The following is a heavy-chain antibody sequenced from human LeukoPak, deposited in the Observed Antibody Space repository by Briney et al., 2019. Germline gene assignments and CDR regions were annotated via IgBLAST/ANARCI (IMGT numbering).Heavy chain of an antibody. CDR3: ARVGYQKPVRYYYYGMDV. CDR1: GFTVSSNY. CDR2: ISYDGSNK. V-gene: IGHV3-30-3*01. J-gene: IGHJ6*02. Sequence: GGSLRLSCAASGFTVSSNYMSWVRQAPGKGLEWVAVISYDGSNKYYADSVKGRFTISRDNSKNTLYLQMNSLRAEDTAVYYCARVGYQKPVRYYYYGMDVWGQGTTVTVSS. D-gene: IGHD2-2*01.